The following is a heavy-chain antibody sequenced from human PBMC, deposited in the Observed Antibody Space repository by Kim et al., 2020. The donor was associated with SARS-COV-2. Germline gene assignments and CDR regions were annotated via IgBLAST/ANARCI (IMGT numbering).Heavy chain of an antibody. CDR1: GGSISSPNW. V-gene: IGHV4-4*02. CDR2: IRHSGSS. Sequence: SETLSLTCAVSGGSISSPNWWSWVRQPPGKGLEWIGTIRHSGSSDYNPSLNSRVTMSVDKSKNQFSLKLSSVTAADTAVYYCARCPVASLSFWVDPWGQG. D-gene: IGHD5-12*01. J-gene: IGHJ5*02. CDR3: ARCPVASLSFWVDP.